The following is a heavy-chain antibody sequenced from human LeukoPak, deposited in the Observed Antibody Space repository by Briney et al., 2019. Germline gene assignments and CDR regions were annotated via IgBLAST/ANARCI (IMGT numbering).Heavy chain of an antibody. CDR2: ISSSGSSI. Sequence: GGSLRLSCAASGFTVSGYEMNWVRQAPGKGLEWVSYISSSGSSIYYADSVKGRFTISRDNAKNSLYLQMNSLRAEDTAVYYCAREGEIAVAGSYYYMDVWGKGTTVTISS. J-gene: IGHJ6*03. CDR1: GFTVSGYE. CDR3: AREGEIAVAGSYYYMDV. V-gene: IGHV3-48*03. D-gene: IGHD6-19*01.